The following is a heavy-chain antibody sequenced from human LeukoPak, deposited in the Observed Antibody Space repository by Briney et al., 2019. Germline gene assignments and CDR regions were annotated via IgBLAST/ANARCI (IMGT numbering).Heavy chain of an antibody. Sequence: VASVKVSCKASGYSFTYHYMHWLRQAPGQGLEWIGIINPSDGSTTYAQKFQGRVTMTRDMSTSTVYMELSSLRSEDTAVYYCARSRESDYDFWSGHNYYYDLDVWGEGTTVTVSS. D-gene: IGHD3-3*01. V-gene: IGHV1-46*01. CDR3: ARSRESDYDFWSGHNYYYDLDV. J-gene: IGHJ6*03. CDR1: GYSFTYHY. CDR2: INPSDGST.